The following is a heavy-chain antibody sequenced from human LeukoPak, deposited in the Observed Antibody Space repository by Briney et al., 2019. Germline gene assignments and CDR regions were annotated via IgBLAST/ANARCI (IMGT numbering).Heavy chain of an antibody. CDR3: AKGGESSLPFDY. J-gene: IGHJ4*02. CDR2: VHTSRGT. V-gene: IGHV4-4*07. Sequence: PSETLSLTCIVSGASISGHYWSWIRQPAGKEPERIGRVHTSRGTNYNSSLKSRLTMSVDTSKNQFSLHLASVTAADTAVYYCAKGGESSLPFDYWGQGTLVTVSS. CDR1: GASISGHY. D-gene: IGHD3-10*01.